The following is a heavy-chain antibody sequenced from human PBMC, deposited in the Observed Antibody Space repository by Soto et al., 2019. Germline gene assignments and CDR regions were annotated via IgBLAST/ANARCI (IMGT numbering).Heavy chain of an antibody. CDR1: GGSISSSSYY. CDR2: IYYSGST. D-gene: IGHD2-2*01. J-gene: IGHJ4*02. Sequence: SETLSLTCTVSGGSISSSSYYWGWIRQPPGKGLEWIGSIYYSGSTYYNPSLKSRVTISVDTSKNQFSLKLSSVTAADTAVYYCAGVVPAATKFDYWGQGTLVTVSS. CDR3: AGVVPAATKFDY. V-gene: IGHV4-39*01.